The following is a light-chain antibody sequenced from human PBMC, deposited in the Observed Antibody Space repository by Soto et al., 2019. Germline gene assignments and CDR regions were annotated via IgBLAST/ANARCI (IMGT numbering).Light chain of an antibody. Sequence: QSALTQPASVSGSPGQSITISCTGTSSDVGGYNYVSWFQQHPGKAPKLLIYEVNIRPSGVSNRFSGSKSGNTASLTISGLQTEDEADYYCNSFTSSTTWVFGGGTKLTVL. CDR3: NSFTSSTTWV. J-gene: IGLJ3*02. CDR1: SSDVGGYNY. CDR2: EVN. V-gene: IGLV2-14*01.